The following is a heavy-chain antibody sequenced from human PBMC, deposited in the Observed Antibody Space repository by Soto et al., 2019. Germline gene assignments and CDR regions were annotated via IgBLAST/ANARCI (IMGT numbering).Heavy chain of an antibody. V-gene: IGHV4-39*07. CDR1: GGSISSSDYY. D-gene: IGHD3-3*02. CDR2: IYYTGTT. Sequence: SETLSLTCPVAGGSISSSDYYWGWIRQPPGKGLEWIGNIYYTGTTSYNPSLKSRVTLSLETSKSQFSLRLTSVTASDTAIYYCARLGAFYQSLDPWGQGTLVTVSS. CDR3: ARLGAFYQSLDP. J-gene: IGHJ5*02.